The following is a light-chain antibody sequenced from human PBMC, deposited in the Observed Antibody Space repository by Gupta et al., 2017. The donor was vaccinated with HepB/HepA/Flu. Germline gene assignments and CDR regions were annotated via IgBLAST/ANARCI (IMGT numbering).Light chain of an antibody. V-gene: IGLV2-14*03. J-gene: IGLJ2*01. CDR2: DVS. CDR1: SSDVGGYNY. CDR3: SSYTSSSTVV. Sequence: QSALTQPASGFGSPGPSITLPCPGTSSDVGGYNYVSWYQQHPGKAPKLMIYDVSNRPSGVSNRFSGSKSGNTASLTISGLQAEDEADYYCSSYTSSSTVVFGGGTKLTVL.